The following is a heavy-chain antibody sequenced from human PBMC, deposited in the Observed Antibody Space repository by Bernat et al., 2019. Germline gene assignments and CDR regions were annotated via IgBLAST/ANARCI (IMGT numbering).Heavy chain of an antibody. V-gene: IGHV1-18*01. CDR3: ARSLTRSYDDFWSGYSPYYYMDV. CDR1: GYTFTSYG. CDR2: ISAYNGNT. Sequence: QVQLVQSGAEVKKPGASVKVSCKASGYTFTSYGISWVRQAPGQGLELMGWISAYNGNTNYAQKLQGRDTMTSDTSTSTAYMELRSLRSDDPAVYYCARSLTRSYDDFWSGYSPYYYMDVWGKGTTVTVSS. D-gene: IGHD3-3*01. J-gene: IGHJ6*03.